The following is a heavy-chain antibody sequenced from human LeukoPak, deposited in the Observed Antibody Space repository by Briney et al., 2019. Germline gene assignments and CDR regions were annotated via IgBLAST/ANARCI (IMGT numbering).Heavy chain of an antibody. J-gene: IGHJ5*02. CDR1: GFTFSRYW. V-gene: IGHV3-74*01. CDR2: INSDGIIT. D-gene: IGHD3-10*02. CDR3: AREFYGEYVGAFWFDP. Sequence: GGSLRLSCTASGFTFSRYWMHWVRQVPGKGLVWLSRINSDGIITRYADSVKGRFTISRDNAKNTLYLEMNSLRVEDTAVYYCAREFYGEYVGAFWFDPWGQGTLVTVSS.